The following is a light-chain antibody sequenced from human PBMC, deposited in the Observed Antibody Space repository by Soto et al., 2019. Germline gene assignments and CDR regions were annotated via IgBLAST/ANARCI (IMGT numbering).Light chain of an antibody. CDR3: CSYAGSSPFV. V-gene: IGLV2-11*01. Sequence: QSALTQPRSVSGSPGQSVTISCTGTSSDVGGYNYVSWYQQHPGKAPKLMIYDVSKRPSGVPDRFSGSKSGNMASLTISGLQAEDEADYYCCSYAGSSPFVFGTGTKLTVL. CDR2: DVS. J-gene: IGLJ1*01. CDR1: SSDVGGYNY.